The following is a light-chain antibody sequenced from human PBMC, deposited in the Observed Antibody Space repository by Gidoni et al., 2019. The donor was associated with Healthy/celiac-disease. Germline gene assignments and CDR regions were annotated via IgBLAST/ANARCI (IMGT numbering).Light chain of an antibody. V-gene: IGLV1-40*01. CDR3: QSYDSSLSGWL. J-gene: IGLJ3*02. CDR1: NSNIGADYD. CDR2: GTS. Sequence: QSVLTQPPSVSGAPGHRVTIACTGRNSNIGADYDVNWYRQLPGTAPRLLLFGTSNRPSGFPARFSASKSGTSASLAITGLQADDESDYYCQSYDSSLSGWLFGGGTKVTVL.